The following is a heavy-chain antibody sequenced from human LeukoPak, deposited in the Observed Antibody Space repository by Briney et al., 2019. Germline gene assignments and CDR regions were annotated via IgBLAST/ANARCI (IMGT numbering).Heavy chain of an antibody. D-gene: IGHD3-10*01. J-gene: IGHJ6*02. V-gene: IGHV4-4*07. CDR1: GGSISSYY. CDR2: IYTSGST. Sequence: KPSEILSLTCTVSGGSISSYYWSWIRQPAGKGLEWIGRIYTSGSTNYNPSLKSRVTMSVDTSKNQFSLKLSSVTAADTAVYYCARSPYGYYGSGGYYYYGMDVWGQGTTVTVSS. CDR3: ARSPYGYYGSGGYYYYGMDV.